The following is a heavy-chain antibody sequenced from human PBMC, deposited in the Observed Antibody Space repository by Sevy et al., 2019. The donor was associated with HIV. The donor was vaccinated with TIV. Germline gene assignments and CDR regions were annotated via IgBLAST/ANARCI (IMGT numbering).Heavy chain of an antibody. J-gene: IGHJ6*02. D-gene: IGHD2-15*01. CDR3: AGARYGCSSGSCYSGYYYYGMDV. CDR1: GGTFSSYA. V-gene: IGHV1-69*13. CDR2: IIPIFGTA. Sequence: SSVKVSCKASGGTFSSYAISWVRQAPGKGLEWMGGIIPIFGTANYAQKFQGRVTITADESTSTAYMELSSMRSEDTAVYYCAGARYGCSSGSCYSGYYYYGMDVWGQGTPVTVSS.